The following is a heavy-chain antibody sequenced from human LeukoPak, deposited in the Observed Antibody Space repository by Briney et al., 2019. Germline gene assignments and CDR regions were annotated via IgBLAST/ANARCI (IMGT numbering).Heavy chain of an antibody. V-gene: IGHV4-30-2*01. D-gene: IGHD5-12*01. CDR3: ARGEGGYDSPFDY. CDR2: IYHSGST. CDR1: GGSISSGGYS. J-gene: IGHJ4*02. Sequence: SETLSLTCAVSGGSISSGGYSWRWIRQPPGKGLEWIGYIYHSGSTYYNPSLKSRVTISVDRSKNQFSLKLSSVTAADTAVYYCARGEGGYDSPFDYWGQGTLVTVSS.